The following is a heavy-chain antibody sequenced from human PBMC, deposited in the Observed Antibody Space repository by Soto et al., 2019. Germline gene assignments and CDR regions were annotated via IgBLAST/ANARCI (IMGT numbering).Heavy chain of an antibody. CDR1: VFTFSGSS. CDR3: ATMTTF. Sequence: WWSLRLSCSASVFTFSGSSIHWVRQASGKGLEWVGRIRSKANNYATAYVESAKGRFTISRDDSKNTAYLQMNSLKTEDTAVYYCATMTTFGGQGTLVTVSS. J-gene: IGHJ4*02. D-gene: IGHD3-16*01. V-gene: IGHV3-73*01. CDR2: IRSKANNYAT.